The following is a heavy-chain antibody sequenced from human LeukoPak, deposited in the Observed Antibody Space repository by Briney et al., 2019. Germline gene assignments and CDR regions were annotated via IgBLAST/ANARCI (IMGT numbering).Heavy chain of an antibody. CDR3: ASGPVYYYGSGTGDY. CDR1: GFTFSSYA. D-gene: IGHD3-10*01. CDR2: ISGSGGST. Sequence: GGSLRLSCAASGFTFSSYAMSWVRQAPGKGLEWVSAISGSGGSTYYADSVKGRFTISRDNSKNTLYLQMNSLRAEDTAVYYCASGPVYYYGSGTGDYWGQGTLVTVSS. J-gene: IGHJ4*02. V-gene: IGHV3-23*01.